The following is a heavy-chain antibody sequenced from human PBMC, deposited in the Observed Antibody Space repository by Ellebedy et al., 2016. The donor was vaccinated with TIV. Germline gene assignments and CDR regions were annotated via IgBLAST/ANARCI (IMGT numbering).Heavy chain of an antibody. CDR2: IIPIFGTA. J-gene: IGHJ6*02. D-gene: IGHD6-13*01. Sequence: AASVKVSCKASGGTFSSYAISWVRQAPGQGLEWMGGIIPIFGTANYAQKFQGRVTITADESTSTAYMELSSLRSEDTAVYYCARERREAAAGFDYYYYGMDVWGQGTTVTVSS. CDR3: ARERREAAAGFDYYYYGMDV. CDR1: GGTFSSYA. V-gene: IGHV1-69*13.